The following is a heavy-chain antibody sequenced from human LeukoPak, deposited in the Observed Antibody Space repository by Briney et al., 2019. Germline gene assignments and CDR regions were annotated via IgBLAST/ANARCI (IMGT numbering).Heavy chain of an antibody. CDR1: GYTFTGYY. CDR2: INPNTGGT. Sequence: ASVKVCFKASGYTFTGYYMHLVRQTPGQGLEWMGGINPNTGGTNDPHKVQGRVTMSRETSISTVCMELSRLRSDDTAVYYCARAPYYYDSSGYYYGSIDYWGQGPLVTVS. V-gene: IGHV1-2*02. J-gene: IGHJ4*02. D-gene: IGHD3-22*01. CDR3: ARAPYYYDSSGYYYGSIDY.